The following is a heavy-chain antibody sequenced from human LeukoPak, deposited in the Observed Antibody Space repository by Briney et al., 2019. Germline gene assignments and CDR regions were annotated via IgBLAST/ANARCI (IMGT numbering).Heavy chain of an antibody. V-gene: IGHV3-23*01. CDR1: GFTFSSYA. CDR2: IAGSGDAT. Sequence: GGSLRLSCAASGFTFSSYAMTWVRQAPGKGLEWVSTIAGSGDATYYADSVKGRFTISRDNSKNTLYLQMNILRAEDTAVYYCAKVLVVVGATTYVDYWGQGTLVTVSS. J-gene: IGHJ4*02. D-gene: IGHD1-26*01. CDR3: AKVLVVVGATTYVDY.